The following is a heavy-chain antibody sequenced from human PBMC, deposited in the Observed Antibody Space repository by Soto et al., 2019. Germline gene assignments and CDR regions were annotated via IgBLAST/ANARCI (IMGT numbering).Heavy chain of an antibody. CDR3: ARAKIDWLSEEYYYYYGMDV. Sequence: PSQTLSLTCAISWDSVSSNSAAWNWIRQSPSRGLEWLGRTYYRSKWYNDYAVSVKSRITINPDTSKNQFSLQLNSVTPEDTAVYYCARAKIDWLSEEYYYYYGMDVWGQGTTVTVSS. CDR2: TYYRSKWYN. J-gene: IGHJ6*02. V-gene: IGHV6-1*01. D-gene: IGHD3-9*01. CDR1: WDSVSSNSAA.